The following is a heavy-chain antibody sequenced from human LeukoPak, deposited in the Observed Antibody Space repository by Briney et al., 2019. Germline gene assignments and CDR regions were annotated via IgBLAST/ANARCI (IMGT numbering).Heavy chain of an antibody. CDR2: ISKTGTTT. J-gene: IGHJ4*02. D-gene: IGHD6-19*01. CDR1: GFTFSTYE. Sequence: PGGSLRLSCAASGFTFSTYEMNWVRQAPGKGLEWVSDISKTGTTTYYADSVKGRFTISRDNVKNSLDLQMNSLRVEDTAVYYCARGDSIAVAGHFDYWGQGTLVTVSS. CDR3: ARGDSIAVAGHFDY. V-gene: IGHV3-48*03.